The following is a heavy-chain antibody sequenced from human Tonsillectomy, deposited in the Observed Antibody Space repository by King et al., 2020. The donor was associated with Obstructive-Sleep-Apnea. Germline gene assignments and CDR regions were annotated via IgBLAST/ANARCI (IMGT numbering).Heavy chain of an antibody. CDR2: IIPILGIA. V-gene: IGHV1-69*10. Sequence: VQLVQSGAEVKKPGSSVKVSCKASGGTFSSYAISWVRQAPGQGLEWMGGIIPILGIANYAKKFQGRVTITADKSTSTAYMELSSLRSEDTAVYYCARGLCSGGSCYSPDYWGQGTLVTVSS. CDR1: GGTFSSYA. J-gene: IGHJ4*02. D-gene: IGHD2-15*01. CDR3: ARGLCSGGSCYSPDY.